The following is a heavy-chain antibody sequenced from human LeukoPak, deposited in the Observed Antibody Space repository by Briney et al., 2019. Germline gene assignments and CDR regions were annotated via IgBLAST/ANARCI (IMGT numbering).Heavy chain of an antibody. V-gene: IGHV3-23*01. CDR3: AKGQVGATPDAFDI. CDR1: GFTFSSYA. CDR2: ISTSGGST. J-gene: IGHJ3*02. D-gene: IGHD1-26*01. Sequence: GGSLRLSCAASGFTFSSYAMSWVRQAPGKGLEWVSIISTSGGSTYYADSVKGRFTISRDNSKNTLYLQMNSLRAEDAAVYHCAKGQVGATPDAFDIWGQGTMVTVSS.